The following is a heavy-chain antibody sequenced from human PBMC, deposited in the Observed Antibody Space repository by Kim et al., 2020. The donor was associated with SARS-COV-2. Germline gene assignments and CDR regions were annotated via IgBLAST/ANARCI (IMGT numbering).Heavy chain of an antibody. D-gene: IGHD3-9*01. J-gene: IGHJ6*02. V-gene: IGHV3-9*01. Sequence: GGSLRLSCTSSGITFSAYDINWVRQAPGKGLEWLSGIAWNSGRIDYADSVKGRFTISKDNAKNSVYLQMNSLRGEDTALYYCGKDIFPGGMDVWGQGTTVTVS. CDR1: GITFSAYD. CDR3: GKDIFPGGMDV. CDR2: IAWNSGRI.